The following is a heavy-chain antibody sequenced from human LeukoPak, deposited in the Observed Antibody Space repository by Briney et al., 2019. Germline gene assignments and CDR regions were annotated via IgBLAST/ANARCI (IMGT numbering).Heavy chain of an antibody. CDR3: ARDKGYCSSTSCPHDAFDI. D-gene: IGHD2-2*01. J-gene: IGHJ3*02. CDR1: GFTFSSYA. CDR2: ISYDGSNK. V-gene: IGHV3-30-3*01. Sequence: GGSLRLSCAASGFTFSSYAMHWVRQAPGKGLEWVAVISYDGSNKYYADSVKGRFTISRDNSKNTLYLQMNSLRAEDTAVYYCARDKGYCSSTSCPHDAFDIWGQGTMVTVSS.